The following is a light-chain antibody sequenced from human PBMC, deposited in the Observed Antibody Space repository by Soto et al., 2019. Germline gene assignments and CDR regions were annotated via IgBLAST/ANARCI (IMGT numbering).Light chain of an antibody. CDR1: QSISSS. Sequence: EVGLTQSPGTLSVSAGDRATLTCRASQSISSSLAWYTPKPGQAPRLLIYGASTRATGIPARFSGSGSGTEFTLTISSLQSEDFAGYYCPQSGSLPISFGPG. CDR3: PQSGSLPIS. CDR2: GAS. J-gene: IGKJ5*01. V-gene: IGKV3-15*01.